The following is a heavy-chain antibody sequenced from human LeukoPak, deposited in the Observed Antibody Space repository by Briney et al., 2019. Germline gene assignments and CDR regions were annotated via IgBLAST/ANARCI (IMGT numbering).Heavy chain of an antibody. Sequence: SETLSPTCTVSGYSISTGYYWGWIRQPPGKGLGWIGSIYHSGNTSYNPSLKSRVSISVDTSKNQFSLKLSSVTAADTAVYYCARGMREVRLQSPAYIVVVTAHPLPDYWGQGTLVTVSS. CDR1: GYSISTGYY. D-gene: IGHD2-21*02. V-gene: IGHV4-38-2*02. CDR2: IYHSGNT. CDR3: ARGMREVRLQSPAYIVVVTAHPLPDY. J-gene: IGHJ4*02.